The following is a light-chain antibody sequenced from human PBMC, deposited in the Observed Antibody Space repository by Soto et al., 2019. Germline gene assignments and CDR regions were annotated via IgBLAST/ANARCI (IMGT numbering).Light chain of an antibody. Sequence: EIVMTQSPASLSVSPGERVTLSCRASQSIDTDLAWYQQKPGQAPRLLIHGASARATDIPARFSGSGSGTEFTLTITSLQSEEFGVYYCQQYNEWPPMYTFGQGTKLEI. V-gene: IGKV3-15*01. J-gene: IGKJ2*01. CDR1: QSIDTD. CDR3: QQYNEWPPMYT. CDR2: GAS.